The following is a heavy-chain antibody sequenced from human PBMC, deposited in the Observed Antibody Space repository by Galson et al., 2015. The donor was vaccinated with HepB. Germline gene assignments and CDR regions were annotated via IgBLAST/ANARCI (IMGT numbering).Heavy chain of an antibody. CDR1: GYSFTSYW. Sequence: SGAEVKKPGESLRISCKGSGYSFTSYWISWVRQMPGKGLEWMGRIDPSDSYTNYSPSFQGHVTISADKSISTAYLQWSSLKASDTAMYYCARGRHYDSSGYYYKPSDYWGQGTLVTVSS. J-gene: IGHJ4*02. CDR2: IDPSDSYT. V-gene: IGHV5-10-1*01. CDR3: ARGRHYDSSGYYYKPSDY. D-gene: IGHD3-22*01.